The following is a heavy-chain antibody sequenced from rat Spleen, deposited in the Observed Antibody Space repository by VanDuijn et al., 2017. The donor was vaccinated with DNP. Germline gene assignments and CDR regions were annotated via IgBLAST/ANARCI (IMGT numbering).Heavy chain of an antibody. CDR1: EFTFSRSD. V-gene: IGHV5-19*01. CDR2: ISPSGANI. Sequence: EVQLVESGGGLVQPGRSLKISCVASEFTFSRSDVAWVRQAPTRGLEWVASISPSGANIYYRDSVKGRFTISRDIPKSNLYLQMDSLRYEDTATYYWVTRAPGNYYYGGYFDYWGQGVMVTVSS. J-gene: IGHJ2*01. D-gene: IGHD1-12*02. CDR3: VTRAPGNYYYGGYFDY.